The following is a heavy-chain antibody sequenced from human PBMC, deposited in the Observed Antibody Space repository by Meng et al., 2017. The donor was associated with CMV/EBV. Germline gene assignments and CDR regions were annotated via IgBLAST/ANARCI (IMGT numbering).Heavy chain of an antibody. V-gene: IGHV1-8*01. CDR2: MNPHSGNT. CDR3: ARDTSKLWGWGY. Sequence: ASVKVSCKASGYTFTTYDVHWVRQATGQGLEWMGWMNPHSGNTGYAQKFQDRVTMTRDTSINTAYMELSSLKSEDTAVYYCARDTSKLWGWGYWGQGTLVTVSS. D-gene: IGHD2-21*01. J-gene: IGHJ4*02. CDR1: GYTFTTYD.